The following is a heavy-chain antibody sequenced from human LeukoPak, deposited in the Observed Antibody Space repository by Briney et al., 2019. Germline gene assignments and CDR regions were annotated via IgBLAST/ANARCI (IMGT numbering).Heavy chain of an antibody. V-gene: IGHV3-11*01. J-gene: IGHJ3*02. Sequence: GGSLRLSCAASGFTFSDYYMSWIRQAPGKGLEWVSYISSSGSTIYYADSVKGRFTISRDNAKNSLYLQMNSLRAEDTAAYYCARVGPFEAVAGNDAFDIWGQGTMVTVSS. CDR1: GFTFSDYY. CDR2: ISSSGSTI. CDR3: ARVGPFEAVAGNDAFDI. D-gene: IGHD6-19*01.